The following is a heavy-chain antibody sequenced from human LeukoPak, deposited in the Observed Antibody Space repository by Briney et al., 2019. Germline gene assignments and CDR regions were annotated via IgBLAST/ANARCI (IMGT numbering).Heavy chain of an antibody. D-gene: IGHD3-10*01. V-gene: IGHV3-23*01. CDR1: GFTFSSYA. CDR2: ISGSGGST. J-gene: IGHJ4*02. Sequence: GGSLRLSCAASGFTFSSYAMSWVRQAPGKGLEWVSAISGSGGSTYYADSVKGRFTISRDNAKNSLYLQMNSLRAEDTAVYYCAKGDGSGSYPIDYWGQGTLVTVSS. CDR3: AKGDGSGSYPIDY.